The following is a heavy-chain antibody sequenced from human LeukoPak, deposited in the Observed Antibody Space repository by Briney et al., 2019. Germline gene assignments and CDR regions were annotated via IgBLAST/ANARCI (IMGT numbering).Heavy chain of an antibody. V-gene: IGHV4-39*07. D-gene: IGHD4-17*01. CDR3: ARAGTTVTRIIDY. CDR2: IYYSGST. J-gene: IGHJ4*02. CDR1: GGSISSSSYY. Sequence: SETLSLTCTVSGGSISSSSYYWGWIRQPPGKGLEWIGSIYYSGSTYYNPSLKSRVTISVDTSKNQFSLKLSSVTAADTAVYYCARAGTTVTRIIDYWGQGTLVTVSS.